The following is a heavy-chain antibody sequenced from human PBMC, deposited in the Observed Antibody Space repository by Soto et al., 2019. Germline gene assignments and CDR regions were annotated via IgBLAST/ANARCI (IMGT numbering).Heavy chain of an antibody. CDR1: GFTFSNAW. J-gene: IGHJ6*02. V-gene: IGHV3-15*07. CDR2: IKSKTDGGTT. Sequence: AGGSLRLSCAASGFTFSNAWMNWVRQAPGKGLEWVGRIKSKTDGGTTDYAAPVKGRFTISRDDSKNTLYLQMNSLKTEDTAVYYCTTRPKGYCSGGSCYYYYGMDVWGQGTTVTVSS. D-gene: IGHD2-15*01. CDR3: TTRPKGYCSGGSCYYYYGMDV.